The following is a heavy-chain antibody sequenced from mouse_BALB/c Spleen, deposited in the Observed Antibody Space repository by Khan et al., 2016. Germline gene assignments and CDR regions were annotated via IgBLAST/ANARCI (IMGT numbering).Heavy chain of an antibody. CDR1: GYSITSDYA. V-gene: IGHV3-2*02. CDR2: ISYSGST. J-gene: IGHJ4*01. CDR3: ARTPTAYYTMDY. D-gene: IGHD1-2*01. Sequence: EVQLQESGPGLVKPSQSLSLTCTVTGYSITSDYAWNWIRQFPGNKLEWMGYISYSGSTRYYPSLKSRISITRDTSKNQFFLQLNSVTTEDTATYYCARTPTAYYTMDYWGQGTPVTVSS.